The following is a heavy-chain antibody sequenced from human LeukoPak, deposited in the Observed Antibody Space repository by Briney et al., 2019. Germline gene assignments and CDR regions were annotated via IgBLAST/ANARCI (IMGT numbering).Heavy chain of an antibody. CDR3: AREERFWEWLRGYYYYYMDV. V-gene: IGHV4-39*07. CDR1: GGSISSSSYY. CDR2: IYYSGST. D-gene: IGHD5-12*01. J-gene: IGHJ6*03. Sequence: PSETLSLTCTVSGGSISSSSYYWGWIRQPPGKGLEWIGSIYYSGSTYYNPSLKSRVTISVDTSKNQFSLKLSSVTAADTAVYYCAREERFWEWLRGYYYYYMDVWGKGTTVTVSS.